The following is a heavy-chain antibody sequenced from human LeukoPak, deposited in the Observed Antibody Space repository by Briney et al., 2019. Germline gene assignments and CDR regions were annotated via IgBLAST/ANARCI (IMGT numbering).Heavy chain of an antibody. J-gene: IGHJ3*02. CDR3: AKDLRIIRTTVVADAFDI. CDR2: ISYDGSNK. Sequence: GGSLRLSCAASGFTFSSYGMHWVRQAPGKGLEWVAVISYDGSNKYYADSVKGRFTISRDNSKNTLYLQMNSLRAEDTAVYYCAKDLRIIRTTVVADAFDIWGQGTMVTVSS. D-gene: IGHD4-23*01. V-gene: IGHV3-30*18. CDR1: GFTFSSYG.